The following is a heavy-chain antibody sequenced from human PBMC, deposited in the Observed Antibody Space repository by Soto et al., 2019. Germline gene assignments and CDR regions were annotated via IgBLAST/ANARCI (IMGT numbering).Heavy chain of an antibody. CDR2: IIPILGIA. V-gene: IGHV1-69*02. D-gene: IGHD2-2*01. J-gene: IGHJ1*01. CDR3: ARGYCSSTSCYARSLAAEYFQH. Sequence: SVTVSCQASGGTFISYTISWVRQAPGQGLEWMGRIIPILGIANYAQKFQGRVTITADKSTSTAYMELSSLRSEDTAVYYCARGYCSSTSCYARSLAAEYFQHWGQGTLVTVSS. CDR1: GGTFISYT.